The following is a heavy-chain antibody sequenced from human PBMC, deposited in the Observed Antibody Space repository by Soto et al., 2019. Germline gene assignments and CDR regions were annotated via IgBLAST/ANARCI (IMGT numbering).Heavy chain of an antibody. CDR2: IKSKTDGGTT. CDR1: GFTFSNAW. Sequence: GGSLRLSFAASGFTFSNAWMNWVRQAPGKGLEWVGRIKSKTDGGTTDYAAPVKGRFTISRDDSKNTLYLQMNSLKTEDTAVYYCTTDRNGVFCSGGSCYSESYGMDVWGQGTTVTVSS. V-gene: IGHV3-15*07. D-gene: IGHD2-15*01. CDR3: TTDRNGVFCSGGSCYSESYGMDV. J-gene: IGHJ6*02.